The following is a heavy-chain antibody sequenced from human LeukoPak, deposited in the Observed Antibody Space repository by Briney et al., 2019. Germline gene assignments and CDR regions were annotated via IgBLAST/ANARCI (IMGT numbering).Heavy chain of an antibody. D-gene: IGHD3-22*01. V-gene: IGHV4-30-4*01. Sequence: KALETLSLTCTVSGGSISSGDYYWSWVRQPPGKGLEWIGYIYYSGNTHYNPSLKSRVTISVDTSKNQFSLKLSSVTAADTAVYYCARDRYYDSSHSCFDPWGQGTLVTVSS. CDR3: ARDRYYDSSHSCFDP. CDR1: GGSISSGDYY. J-gene: IGHJ5*02. CDR2: IYYSGNT.